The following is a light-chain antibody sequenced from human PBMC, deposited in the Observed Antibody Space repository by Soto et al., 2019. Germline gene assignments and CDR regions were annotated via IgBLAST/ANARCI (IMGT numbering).Light chain of an antibody. CDR2: DAS. CDR1: QSVSSN. V-gene: IGKV3-15*01. CDR3: QQYKTYPRT. Sequence: EIVMTQSPATLSVSPGESATLSCRASQSVSSNLAWHQQKHGQAPRILMYDASTRATGISARFSGSGSGTEFTITISSLQPDDFETYYCQQYKTYPRTFGGGTKVDIK. J-gene: IGKJ4*01.